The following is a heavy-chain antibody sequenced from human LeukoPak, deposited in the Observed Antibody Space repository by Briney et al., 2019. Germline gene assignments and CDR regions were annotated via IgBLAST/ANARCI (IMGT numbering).Heavy chain of an antibody. D-gene: IGHD1-26*01. CDR2: IYYTGST. Sequence: PSETLSLTCTVSGXSIRSYYWSWIRQPPGKGLDWIGYIYYTGSTKYNPSLKSRATISVDTYKNQFSLRLSSVTAADTAVYYCASGSYYFDYWGQGTLVTVSS. CDR3: ASGSYYFDY. J-gene: IGHJ4*02. CDR1: GXSIRSYY. V-gene: IGHV4-59*08.